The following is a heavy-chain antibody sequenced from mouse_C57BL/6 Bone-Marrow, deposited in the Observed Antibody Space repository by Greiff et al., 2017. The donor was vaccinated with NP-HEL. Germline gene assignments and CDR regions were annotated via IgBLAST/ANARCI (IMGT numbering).Heavy chain of an antibody. Sequence: EVQLLESGGGLVKPGGSVKLSCAASGYTFSSYAMSWVRQSPGQGLEWIGTISHGGSYTYYTDNVKGRFTISRDNAENNLYVQMSHLTSEDTAMYYCARDPHATVVATMDYWGQGASVTVSS. D-gene: IGHD1-1*01. CDR1: GYTFSSYA. V-gene: IGHV5-4*01. CDR2: ISHGGSYT. CDR3: ARDPHATVVATMDY. J-gene: IGHJ4*01.